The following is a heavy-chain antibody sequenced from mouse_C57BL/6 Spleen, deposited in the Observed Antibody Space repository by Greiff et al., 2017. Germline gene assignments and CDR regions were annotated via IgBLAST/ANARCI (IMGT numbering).Heavy chain of an antibody. CDR3: ASLQGRSYYFDY. CDR1: GFTFSSYG. D-gene: IGHD3-3*01. CDR2: ISSGGSYT. V-gene: IGHV5-6*01. J-gene: IGHJ2*01. Sequence: EVQVVESGGDLVKPGGSLKLSCAASGFTFSSYGMSWVRQTPDKRLEWVATISSGGSYTYYPDSVKGRFTISRDNAKNTLYLQMSSLKSEDTAMYYCASLQGRSYYFDYWGQGTTLTVSS.